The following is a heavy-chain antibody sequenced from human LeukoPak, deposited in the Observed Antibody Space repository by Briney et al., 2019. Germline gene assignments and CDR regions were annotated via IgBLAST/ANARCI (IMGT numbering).Heavy chain of an antibody. D-gene: IGHD2-21*02. J-gene: IGHJ4*02. CDR2: IHYSGAT. CDR1: GGSINYDY. CDR3: ATLRGASTAVFDS. V-gene: IGHV4-59*08. Sequence: SETLSLTCTVSGGSINYDYWSWIRQSPGKRLEWIGYIHYSGATNYSPSLNSQVTISVDTSKNQFSLKLSSVTAADTALYYCATLRGASTAVFDSWGQGTLVTVSS.